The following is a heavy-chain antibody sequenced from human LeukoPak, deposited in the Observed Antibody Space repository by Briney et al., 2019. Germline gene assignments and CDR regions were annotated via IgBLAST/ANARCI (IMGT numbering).Heavy chain of an antibody. J-gene: IGHJ3*02. CDR3: ARRGAVTYAFDI. CDR2: ISYDGSNK. CDR1: GFTFSSYA. V-gene: IGHV3-30*04. Sequence: PGGSLRLSCAASGFTFSSYAMHWARQAPGKGLEWVAVISYDGSNKYYADSVKGRFTISRDNSKNTLYLQMDSLRAEDTAVYYCARRGAVTYAFDIWGQGTMVTVSS. D-gene: IGHD4-17*01.